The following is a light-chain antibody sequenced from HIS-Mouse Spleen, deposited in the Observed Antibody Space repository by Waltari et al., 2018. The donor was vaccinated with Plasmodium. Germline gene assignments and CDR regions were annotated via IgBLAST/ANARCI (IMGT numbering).Light chain of an antibody. V-gene: IGKV1-5*03. CDR3: QQYNSYQ. J-gene: IGKJ1*01. CDR1: QSISSW. CDR2: KAS. Sequence: DIQMTQSPSTLSASVGDRVTITCRASQSISSWLAWYQQKSGKAPKLLIYKASSLESGVPSRFSGSGSGTEFTLTISSLQPDDFATYYCQQYNSYQFGQGTKVEIK.